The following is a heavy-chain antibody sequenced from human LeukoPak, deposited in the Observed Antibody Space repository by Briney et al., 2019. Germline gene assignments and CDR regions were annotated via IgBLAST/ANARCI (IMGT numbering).Heavy chain of an antibody. V-gene: IGHV3-23*01. J-gene: IGHJ6*03. CDR3: TKDITMVRGAMGSYYYYMDV. D-gene: IGHD3-10*01. Sequence: GGPLRLSCAASGFTFSSYGMSWVRQAPGKGLEWVSAISGSGGSTYYADSVKGRFTISRDNSKNTLYLQMNSLRAEDTAVYYCTKDITMVRGAMGSYYYYMDVWGKGTTVTVSS. CDR1: GFTFSSYG. CDR2: ISGSGGST.